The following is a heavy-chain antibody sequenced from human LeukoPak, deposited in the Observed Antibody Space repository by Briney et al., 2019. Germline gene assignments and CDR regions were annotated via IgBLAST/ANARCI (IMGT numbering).Heavy chain of an antibody. CDR3: AREGYAKNWFDP. CDR2: IIPIFGTA. J-gene: IGHJ5*02. CDR1: GGTFSSYA. Sequence: SLKVSCKASGGTFSSYAISWVRQAPGQGLEWKGGIIPIFGTANYAQKFQGRVTITTDESTSTAYMELSSLRSEDTAVYYCAREGYAKNWFDPWGQGTLVTVSS. D-gene: IGHD5-18*01. V-gene: IGHV1-69*05.